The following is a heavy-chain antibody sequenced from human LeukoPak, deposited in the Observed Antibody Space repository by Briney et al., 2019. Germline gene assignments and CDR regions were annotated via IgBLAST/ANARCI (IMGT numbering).Heavy chain of an antibody. Sequence: ASVKVSCKASGYTFTSYGISWVRQAPGQGLEWMGWISAYNGNTNYAQKLQGRVTMTTDTSTSTAYMELRSLRSDDTAVYYCARVSAGYSSSWGVDWGQGTLVTVSS. J-gene: IGHJ4*02. CDR3: ARVSAGYSSSWGVD. D-gene: IGHD6-13*01. CDR2: ISAYNGNT. V-gene: IGHV1-18*01. CDR1: GYTFTSYG.